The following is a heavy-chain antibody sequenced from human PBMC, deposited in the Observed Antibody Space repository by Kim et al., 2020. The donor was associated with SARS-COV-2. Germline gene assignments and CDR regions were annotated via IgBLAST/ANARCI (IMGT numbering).Heavy chain of an antibody. Sequence: ASVKVSCKASGYTFTSYGISWVRQAPGQGLEWMGWISAYNGNTNYAQKLQGRVTMTTDTSTSTAYMELRSLRSDDTAVYYCARDLTVVAAPNAFDIWGQGTMGTVSS. CDR2: ISAYNGNT. V-gene: IGHV1-18*01. CDR3: ARDLTVVAAPNAFDI. J-gene: IGHJ3*02. D-gene: IGHD2-15*01. CDR1: GYTFTSYG.